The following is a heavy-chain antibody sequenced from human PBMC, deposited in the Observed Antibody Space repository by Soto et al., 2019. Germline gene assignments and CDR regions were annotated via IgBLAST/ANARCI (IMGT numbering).Heavy chain of an antibody. CDR2: ISSSGGST. CDR3: AARDCSGGTCLYFQY. V-gene: IGHV3-64*02. D-gene: IGHD2-15*01. J-gene: IGHJ1*01. Sequence: PGGSLRLSWAASGFTFSNDSMHWVRQAPGKELEYVSAISSSGGSTYYADSVKGRFTISRDNSKNTLYLQMGSLRADDMAVYYCAARDCSGGTCLYFQYWGQGTVVTVSS. CDR1: GFTFSNDS.